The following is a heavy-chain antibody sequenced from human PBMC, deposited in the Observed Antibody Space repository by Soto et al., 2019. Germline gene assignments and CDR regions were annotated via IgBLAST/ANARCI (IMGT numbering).Heavy chain of an antibody. V-gene: IGHV4-59*01. D-gene: IGHD2-21*02. J-gene: IGHJ6*03. CDR1: GGYISSYY. CDR3: ARGGADYYYYYYYMDV. CDR2: IYYSGST. Sequence: SETLSLTCTVSGGYISSYYWSWIRQPPGKGLEWIGYIYYSGSTNYNPSLKSRVTISVDTSKNQFSLKLSSVTAADTAVYYCARGGADYYYYYYYMDVWGKGTTVTVSS.